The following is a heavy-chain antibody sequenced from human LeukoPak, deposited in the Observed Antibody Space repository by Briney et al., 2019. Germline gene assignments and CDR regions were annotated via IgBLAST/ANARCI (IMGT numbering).Heavy chain of an antibody. D-gene: IGHD4-11*01. CDR3: ARAHDYSNYKASY. Sequence: ASVKVSCKASGYTFTDNYMHWVRQAPGQGLEWMGWINPNSGGTNYEQKFEGRVTMTRDTSISTMYLEVTRLRSDDTAVYYCARAHDYSNYKASYWGQGTLVTVS. CDR2: INPNSGGT. V-gene: IGHV1-2*02. J-gene: IGHJ4*02. CDR1: GYTFTDNY.